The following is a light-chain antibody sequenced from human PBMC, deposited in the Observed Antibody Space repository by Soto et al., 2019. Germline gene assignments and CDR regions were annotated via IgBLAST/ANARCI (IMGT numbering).Light chain of an antibody. V-gene: IGLV1-44*01. CDR2: SNN. CDR3: AVWDDSLNSPV. J-gene: IGLJ2*01. CDR1: SSNIGSNI. Sequence: QSVLTQTPSTSGTPGQRVIISCCGSSSNIGSNIVNWYQQLPGTAPKLLIYSNNQRPSGVPDRFSGSKSGTSASLAISGLQSEDEGDYYCAVWDDSLNSPVFGGGTKLTVL.